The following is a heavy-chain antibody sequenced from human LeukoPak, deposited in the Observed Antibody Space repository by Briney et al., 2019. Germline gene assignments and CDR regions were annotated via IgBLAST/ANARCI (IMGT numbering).Heavy chain of an antibody. CDR2: INHSGST. CDR1: GGSFSGYY. Sequence: PETLSLTCAVYGGSFSGYYWSWIRQPPGKGLEWIGEINHSGSTNYNPSLKSRVTISVDTSKNQFSLKLSSVTAADTAVYYCARDRKGSGSYPYYYYYGMDVWGKGTTVTVSS. J-gene: IGHJ6*04. V-gene: IGHV4-34*01. CDR3: ARDRKGSGSYPYYYYYGMDV. D-gene: IGHD3-10*01.